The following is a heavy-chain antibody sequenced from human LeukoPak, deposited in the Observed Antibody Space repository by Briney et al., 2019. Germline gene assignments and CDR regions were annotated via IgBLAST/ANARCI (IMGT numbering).Heavy chain of an antibody. V-gene: IGHV3-23*01. CDR1: AFTFSNYA. Sequence: GGSLRLSCAASAFTFSNYAMNWVRQAPGKGLEWVSVISGSGDGTYYADSVKGRFTISRDNSKNTLYLQMKSLRAEDTAVYYCAKAGEQQWLRMHYDNWGQGTLVTVSS. CDR3: AKAGEQQWLRMHYDN. CDR2: ISGSGDGT. D-gene: IGHD5-18*01. J-gene: IGHJ4*02.